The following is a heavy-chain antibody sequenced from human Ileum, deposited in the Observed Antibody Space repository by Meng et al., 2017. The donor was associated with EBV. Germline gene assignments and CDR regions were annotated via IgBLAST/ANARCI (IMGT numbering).Heavy chain of an antibody. CDR1: HYTFTGYG. J-gene: IGHJ4*02. D-gene: IGHD3-10*01. CDR2: LGAHDGDT. V-gene: IGHV1-18*01. CDR3: AKGTPGRRYAEK. Sequence: QVQVVQSGAEMKRPXXXXKVXCTASHYTFTGYGVSWFRQAPGQGLEWMAWLGAHDGDTSHAPKFQGRVTVTADRPTATAYMELRNLRSDDTGVYYCAKGTPGRRYAEKWGQGTLVTVSS.